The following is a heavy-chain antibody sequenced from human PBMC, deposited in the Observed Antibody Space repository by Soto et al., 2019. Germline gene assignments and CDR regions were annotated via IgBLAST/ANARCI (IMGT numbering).Heavy chain of an antibody. D-gene: IGHD1-1*01. J-gene: IGHJ3*02. CDR2: MSHSGGT. CDR1: GGFVSSGSYY. Sequence: QVQLQQWGAGLLKPSETLSLTCAVYGGFVSSGSYYWSWIRQPPGKGLEWIGEMSHSGGTHFNPSLKSRVTISVDTSKNQFSLKMGSVTSVDTALYYCARVERGTATTVVDAFDIWGPGTMVTVSS. V-gene: IGHV4-34*01. CDR3: ARVERGTATTVVDAFDI.